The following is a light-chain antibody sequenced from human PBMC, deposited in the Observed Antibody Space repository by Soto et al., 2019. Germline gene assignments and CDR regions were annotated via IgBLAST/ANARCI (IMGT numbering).Light chain of an antibody. CDR3: QQYDNWPPT. V-gene: IGKV3-15*01. J-gene: IGKJ1*01. Sequence: EIVMTQSPATLSVSPGERVTLSCRASQSVSSNLAWYQQKPGQAPRLLIYRASTRATGIPARFSGSDSGTEFTLTISSLQSEDFAVYSCQQYDNWPPTFGQGTMVEVK. CDR1: QSVSSN. CDR2: RAS.